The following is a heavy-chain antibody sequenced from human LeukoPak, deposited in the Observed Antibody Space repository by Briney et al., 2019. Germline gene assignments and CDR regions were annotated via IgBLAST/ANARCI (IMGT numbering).Heavy chain of an antibody. CDR2: ISSSSSYI. V-gene: IGHV3-21*01. Sequence: GGSLRLSCAASGFTVSSNDMAWVRQAPGKGLEWVSSISSSSSYIYYADSVKGRFTISRDNAKNSLYLQMNSLRAEDTAVYYCARDSIAAAHPDYWGQGTLVTVSS. J-gene: IGHJ4*02. CDR3: ARDSIAAAHPDY. D-gene: IGHD6-13*01. CDR1: GFTVSSND.